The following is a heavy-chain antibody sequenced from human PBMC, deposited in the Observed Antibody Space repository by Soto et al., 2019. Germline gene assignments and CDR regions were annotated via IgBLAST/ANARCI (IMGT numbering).Heavy chain of an antibody. Sequence: SETLCLTCAFSGGSIXSGGDSWSWIRQPPGKGLEWIGYIYHSGSTYYNPSLKSRVTISVDTSKNQFSLKLSSATAADTAVYYCARSDGRYWGQGTLVTVSS. J-gene: IGHJ4*02. V-gene: IGHV4-30-2*02. CDR3: ARSDGRY. CDR1: GGSIXSGGDS. CDR2: IYHSGST.